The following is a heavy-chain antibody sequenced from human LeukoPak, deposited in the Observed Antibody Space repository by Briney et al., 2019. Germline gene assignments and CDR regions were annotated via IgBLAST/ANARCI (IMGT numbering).Heavy chain of an antibody. J-gene: IGHJ5*02. CDR1: GGTFSSYA. D-gene: IGHD2-2*02. Sequence: SVKVSCKASGGTFSSYAISWVRQAPGQGLEWMGGIIPIFGAANYAQKFQGRVTITADESTSTAYMELSSLRSEDAAAYYCAREGPILGYCSSTSCYSFDPWGQGTLVTVSS. V-gene: IGHV1-69*13. CDR3: AREGPILGYCSSTSCYSFDP. CDR2: IIPIFGAA.